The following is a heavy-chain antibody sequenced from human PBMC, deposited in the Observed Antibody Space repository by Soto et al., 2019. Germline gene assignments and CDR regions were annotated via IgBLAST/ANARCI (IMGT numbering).Heavy chain of an antibody. V-gene: IGHV3-23*01. D-gene: IGHD6-6*01. CDR3: AKERGQQLVPESSDP. Sequence: PGGSLRLSCAASGFTFSSHAMSWVRQAPGKGLEWVSAISGSGGSTYYADSVKGRFTISRDNSKNTLYLQMNSLRAEDTAVYYCAKERGQQLVPESSDPWGQGTLVTVSS. J-gene: IGHJ5*02. CDR1: GFTFSSHA. CDR2: ISGSGGST.